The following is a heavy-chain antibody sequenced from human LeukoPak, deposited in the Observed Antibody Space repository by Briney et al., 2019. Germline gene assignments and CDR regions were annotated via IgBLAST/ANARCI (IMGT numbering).Heavy chain of an antibody. D-gene: IGHD1-20*01. CDR1: GYTFTDWY. J-gene: IGHJ4*02. CDR2: INPKSGAT. Sequence: GASVKVSCKTSGYTFTDWYIHWVRQAPGQGLEWMVWINPKSGATNYAQQFQGRVTVTRDTSISTVYMDLSGLRSDDTAVYYCARVRPITGIGYWGQGTLITVSS. CDR3: ARVRPITGIGY. V-gene: IGHV1-2*02.